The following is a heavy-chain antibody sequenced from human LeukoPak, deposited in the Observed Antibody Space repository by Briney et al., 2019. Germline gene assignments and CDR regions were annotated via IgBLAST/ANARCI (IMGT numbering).Heavy chain of an antibody. D-gene: IGHD3-10*01. Sequence: KTSETLSLTCTVSGGSISGYYWNWIRQPPGKGLEWIGEINHSGSTNYNPSLKSRVTISVDTSKNQFSLKLSSVTAADTAVYYCARVRRDYRGPRGWFDPWGQGTLVTVSS. CDR2: INHSGST. J-gene: IGHJ5*02. CDR3: ARVRRDYRGPRGWFDP. V-gene: IGHV4-34*01. CDR1: GGSISGYY.